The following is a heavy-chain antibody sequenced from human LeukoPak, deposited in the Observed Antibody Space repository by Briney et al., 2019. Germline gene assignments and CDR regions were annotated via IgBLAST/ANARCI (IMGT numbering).Heavy chain of an antibody. Sequence: GASVKVSCKASGYTFTSYGISWVRQAPGQGLEWMGWINPNSGGTNYAQKFQGRVTMTRDTSISTAYMELSRLRSDDTAVYYCARGHDYGDLMSYWGQGTLVTVSS. V-gene: IGHV1-2*02. D-gene: IGHD4-17*01. CDR3: ARGHDYGDLMSY. CDR1: GYTFTSYG. CDR2: INPNSGGT. J-gene: IGHJ4*02.